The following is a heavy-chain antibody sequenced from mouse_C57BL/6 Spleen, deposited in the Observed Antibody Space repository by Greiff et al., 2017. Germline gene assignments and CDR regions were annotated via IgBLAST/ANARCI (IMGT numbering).Heavy chain of an antibody. CDR1: GYSITSGYY. CDR3: ATEEWDGDFDY. V-gene: IGHV3-6*01. Sequence: EVQLQESGPGLVKPSQSLSLTCSVTGYSITSGYYWNWIRQFPGNKLEWMGYISYDGSNNYNPSLKNRISITRDTSKNQFFLKLNSVTTEDTATYYCATEEWDGDFDYWGQGTTLTVSS. J-gene: IGHJ2*01. D-gene: IGHD4-1*01. CDR2: ISYDGSN.